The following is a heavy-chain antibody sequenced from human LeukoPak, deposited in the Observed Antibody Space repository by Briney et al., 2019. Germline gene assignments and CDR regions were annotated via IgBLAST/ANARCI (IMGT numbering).Heavy chain of an antibody. J-gene: IGHJ4*02. CDR3: AKDLKTPDGYAFNY. CDR2: ISGIGGST. Sequence: GGALRLSCAASGFTFSSYAMSWVRQAPGKGLEWVSAISGIGGSTYYADSVKGRFTISRDNSKNTLYLQMNTLRAEDTAVYYCAKDLKTPDGYAFNYWGQGTPVTVSS. D-gene: IGHD5-24*01. CDR1: GFTFSSYA. V-gene: IGHV3-23*01.